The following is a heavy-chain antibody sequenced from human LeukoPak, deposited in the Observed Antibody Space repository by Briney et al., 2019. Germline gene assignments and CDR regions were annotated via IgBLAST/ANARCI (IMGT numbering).Heavy chain of an antibody. V-gene: IGHV4-59*08. CDR2: FFDSGDS. J-gene: IGHJ3*01. CDR3: ARLLRPGGRRGDAFDL. D-gene: IGHD3-10*01. CDR1: GGSISYHH. Sequence: SETLSLNCDVSGGSISYHHWTWIRQPPGRGLEWIGYFFDSGDSNYNPSLKNRVSISIDMSNSQFSLTMTSVTAADTAMYFCARLLRPGGRRGDAFDLWGQGTMVTVSS.